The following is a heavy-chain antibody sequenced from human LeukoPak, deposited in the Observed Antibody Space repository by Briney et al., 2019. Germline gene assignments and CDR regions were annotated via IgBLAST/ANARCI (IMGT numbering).Heavy chain of an antibody. CDR3: ARSDFSKTYYMDV. CDR2: IYYSGTT. Sequence: SETLSLTCTVSGGSISSSNYYWGWIRQPPGKGLAWIGGIYYSGTTYYNPSLKSRVTISIDTSKNQFSLKLSSVTAADTAVYYCARSDFSKTYYMDVWGKGTTVTVSS. CDR1: GGSISSSNYY. V-gene: IGHV4-39*07. J-gene: IGHJ6*03. D-gene: IGHD4-11*01.